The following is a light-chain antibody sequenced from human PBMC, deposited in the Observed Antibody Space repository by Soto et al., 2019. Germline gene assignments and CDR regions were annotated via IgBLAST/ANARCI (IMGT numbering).Light chain of an antibody. CDR2: GAS. Sequence: EIVLTQSPGTLSLSPGERATLFCRASQTVRNNYLAWYQQRPGQAPRLLIYGASNRATGIPDRFSGSGSGTDFTLTISRLEPEDFAVYYCQQYGSSPRTFGQGTKVEIK. V-gene: IGKV3-20*01. CDR3: QQYGSSPRT. J-gene: IGKJ1*01. CDR1: QTVRNNY.